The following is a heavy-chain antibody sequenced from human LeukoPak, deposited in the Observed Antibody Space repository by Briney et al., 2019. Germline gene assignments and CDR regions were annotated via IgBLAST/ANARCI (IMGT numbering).Heavy chain of an antibody. Sequence: ASVKVSCKASGYTFTSYDINWVRQATGQGLECMGWMNPNSGNTGYAQKFQGRVTMTKNTSITTAYTELSSLRSEDTAVYYCARALSWTTDSYYYMDVWGKGTTVTVSS. J-gene: IGHJ6*03. CDR3: ARALSWTTDSYYYMDV. CDR1: GYTFTSYD. D-gene: IGHD3/OR15-3a*01. V-gene: IGHV1-8*01. CDR2: MNPNSGNT.